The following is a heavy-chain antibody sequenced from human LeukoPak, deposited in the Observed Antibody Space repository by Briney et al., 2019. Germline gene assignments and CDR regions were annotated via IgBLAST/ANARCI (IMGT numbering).Heavy chain of an antibody. D-gene: IGHD3-16*01. Sequence: SETLSLTCAVYGGSFSGYYCSWIRQPPGKGLEWIGEINHSGSTNYNPSLKSRVTISVDTSKNQFSLKLSSVTAADTAVYYCARVRGNRGKYFDYWGQGNLVTASS. J-gene: IGHJ4*02. CDR2: INHSGST. CDR1: GGSFSGYY. CDR3: ARVRGNRGKYFDY. V-gene: IGHV4-34*01.